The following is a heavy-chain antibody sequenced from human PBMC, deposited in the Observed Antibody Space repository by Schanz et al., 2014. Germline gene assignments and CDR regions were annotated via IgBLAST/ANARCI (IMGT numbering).Heavy chain of an antibody. Sequence: EVQLVESGGGLIQPGGSLRLSCAVSGFSVSTNYMSWARQAPGKGLEWISSLYINAGSTRYADSVKGRFFISRDSSKNPFFLQINVLRADDTAIYFCARAPPLVRGIAGWFGPWGQGSLVTVSS. CDR3: ARAPPLVRGIAGWFGP. CDR1: GFSVSTNY. V-gene: IGHV3-53*01. CDR2: LYINAGST. D-gene: IGHD3-10*01. J-gene: IGHJ5*02.